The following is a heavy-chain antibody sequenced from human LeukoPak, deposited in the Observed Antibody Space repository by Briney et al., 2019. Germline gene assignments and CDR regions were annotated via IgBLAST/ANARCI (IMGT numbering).Heavy chain of an antibody. V-gene: IGHV5-51*01. CDR2: IYPCYSDT. Sequence: GAAPQTFLHGFCSRFTTYWIGWGRPLPGEGVGGMGIIYPCYSDTRYSPSFQGQVTMSADKSISTAYLQRSSLKASDTAMYYCARRGRSSNYFDYWGQGTLVTASS. CDR1: CSRFTTYW. CDR3: ARRGRSSNYFDY. J-gene: IGHJ4*02. D-gene: IGHD6-6*01.